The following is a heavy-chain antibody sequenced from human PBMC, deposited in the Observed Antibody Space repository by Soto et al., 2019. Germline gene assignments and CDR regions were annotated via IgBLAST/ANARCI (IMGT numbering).Heavy chain of an antibody. CDR2: ISYDGSNK. CDR1: GFTFSSYG. J-gene: IGHJ4*02. V-gene: IGHV3-30*18. D-gene: IGHD1-1*01. CDR3: SNRMNDTGRYY. Sequence: QVQLVESGGGVVQPGRSLRLSCAASGFTFSSYGMHWVRQAPGKGLEWVAVISYDGSNKYYADSVKGRFTISRDNSKNPLYLQVTSLRAKDTAGYYCSNRMNDTGRYYRGLRTLVTVSS.